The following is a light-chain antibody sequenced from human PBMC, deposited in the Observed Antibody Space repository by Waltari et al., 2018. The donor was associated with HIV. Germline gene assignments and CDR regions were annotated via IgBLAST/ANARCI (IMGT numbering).Light chain of an antibody. J-gene: IGLJ1*01. Sequence: QSVLTQPPSASGTPGQRVTISCSGSSSNIGINAVNWYQQFPGTAPNLRIDSNNQRPSGVPDRFSGSKSGTSASLAISGLQSEDEADYYCAAWDDSLNGLVFGTGTKVTVL. CDR1: SSNIGINA. V-gene: IGLV1-44*01. CDR3: AAWDDSLNGLV. CDR2: SNN.